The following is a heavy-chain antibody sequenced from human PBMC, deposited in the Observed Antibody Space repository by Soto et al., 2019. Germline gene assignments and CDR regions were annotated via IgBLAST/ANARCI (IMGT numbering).Heavy chain of an antibody. J-gene: IGHJ6*02. V-gene: IGHV3-23*01. Sequence: EVQLLESGGGLVQPGGSLRLSCAASGFTFSSYAMSWVRQAPGKGLEWVSDISGSGDSTYYADSVRGRFTISRDNSKNPLYLQMTSLRAEDTSLYYCAKDRVGAAAGPTKFYGMDVWGQGTTVTVSS. D-gene: IGHD6-13*01. CDR2: ISGSGDST. CDR1: GFTFSSYA. CDR3: AKDRVGAAAGPTKFYGMDV.